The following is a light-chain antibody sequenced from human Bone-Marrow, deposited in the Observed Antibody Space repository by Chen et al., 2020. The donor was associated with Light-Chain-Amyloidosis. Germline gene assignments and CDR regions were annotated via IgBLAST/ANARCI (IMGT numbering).Light chain of an antibody. J-gene: IGLJ2*01. CDR2: KNN. CDR3: AELDDGRSVPV. V-gene: IGLV1-47*01. Sequence: QSVLTQPPSPSGTPGQRVTISCSGSSSNIGNNYVYWYQQLPGTAPKLHIYKNNKRPSGIPDRFSGTESVTSSYLAIRVLRAEDEAQYFCAELDDGRSVPVFGGGTKMTVL. CDR1: SSNIGNNY.